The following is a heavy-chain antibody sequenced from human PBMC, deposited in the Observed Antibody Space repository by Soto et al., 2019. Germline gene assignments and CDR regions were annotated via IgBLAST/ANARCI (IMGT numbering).Heavy chain of an antibody. J-gene: IGHJ4*02. CDR3: AKVAVMFGASRNFDS. D-gene: IGHD3-10*02. V-gene: IGHV3-23*01. Sequence: EVQLLESGGGLAQPGGSLSLSCAASGFTFSSYALTWVRQAPGKGLEWVSAISSNGGNTYYADSVKGWFTLSRDNSKKTLYLQMNSLRAEDTAVYYCAKVAVMFGASRNFDSWGQGTLVTVSS. CDR2: ISSNGGNT. CDR1: GFTFSSYA.